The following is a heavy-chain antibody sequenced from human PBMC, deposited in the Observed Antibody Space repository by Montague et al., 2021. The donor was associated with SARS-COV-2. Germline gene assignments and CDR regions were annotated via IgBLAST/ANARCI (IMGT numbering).Heavy chain of an antibody. Sequence: SETLSLTCTVAGGSIDSFYWSWIRRPPGKGLEWIGCIFHSGRTYYNPSLKSRVSMSVDTSKNQVSLRLSSLTAADTAVYYRARGGYYDNTGYYSDYYYNMDVGGQGTTVTVSS. CDR1: GGSIDSFY. CDR2: IFHSGRT. D-gene: IGHD3-22*01. CDR3: ARGGYYDNTGYYSDYYYNMDV. J-gene: IGHJ6*02. V-gene: IGHV4-59*01.